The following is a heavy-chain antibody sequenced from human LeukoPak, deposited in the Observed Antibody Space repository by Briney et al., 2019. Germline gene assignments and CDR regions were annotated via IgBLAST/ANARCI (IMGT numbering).Heavy chain of an antibody. J-gene: IGHJ6*02. CDR2: IKSKTDGGTT. Sequence: GGSLRLSCAASGFTFSNAWMSWVRQAPGKGLEWVGRIKSKTDGGTTDYAAPVKGRFTISRDDSKNTLHLQMNSLKTEDTAVYYCTTEVPHCSGGSCYFYYYGMDVWGQGTTVTVSS. CDR3: TTEVPHCSGGSCYFYYYGMDV. D-gene: IGHD2-15*01. V-gene: IGHV3-15*01. CDR1: GFTFSNAW.